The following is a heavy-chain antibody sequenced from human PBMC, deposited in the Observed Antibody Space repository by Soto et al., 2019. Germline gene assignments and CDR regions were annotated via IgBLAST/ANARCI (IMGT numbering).Heavy chain of an antibody. CDR3: AKGRSYYYYYGVDV. Sequence: SVKVSCTASGGTFSSYAISWVRQAPGQGLEWMGGIIPIFGTANYAQKFQGRVTITADESTSTAYMELSSLRSEDTALYYCAKGRSYYYYYGVDVWGQGTTVTVSS. V-gene: IGHV1-69*13. CDR1: GGTFSSYA. CDR2: IIPIFGTA. J-gene: IGHJ6*02.